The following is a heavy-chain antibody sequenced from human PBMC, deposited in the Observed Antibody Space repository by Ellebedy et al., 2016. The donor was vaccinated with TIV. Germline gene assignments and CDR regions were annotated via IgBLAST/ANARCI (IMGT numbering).Heavy chain of an antibody. CDR1: AGSISGTYTSYY. V-gene: IGHV4-39*01. Sequence: SETLSLTXNVSAGSISGTYTSYYWGWIRQPPGKGLEWIGSIYGSGRTHYNPSLKSRVTISVDTSKNQFSLKLSSVTAADTAVYYCARYRSGIVVVPAHYGMDVWGQGTTVTVSS. CDR3: ARYRSGIVVVPAHYGMDV. CDR2: IYGSGRT. J-gene: IGHJ6*02. D-gene: IGHD2-2*01.